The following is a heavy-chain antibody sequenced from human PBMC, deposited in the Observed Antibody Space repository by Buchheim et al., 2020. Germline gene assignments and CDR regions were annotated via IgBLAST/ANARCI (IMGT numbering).Heavy chain of an antibody. V-gene: IGHV4-30-2*01. J-gene: IGHJ5*02. CDR1: GGSISSGGYS. CDR3: VRAVVTTAIRWFDP. Sequence: QVQLQESGSGLVKPSQTLSLTCAVSGGSISSGGYSWSWIRQPPGKGLEWIGYSYYSGSTHYNPSLKSRVTISLDMFKKQFFLRLSSVTAADTAVYYCVRAVVTTAIRWFDPWGQGTL. CDR2: SYYSGST. D-gene: IGHD2-21*02.